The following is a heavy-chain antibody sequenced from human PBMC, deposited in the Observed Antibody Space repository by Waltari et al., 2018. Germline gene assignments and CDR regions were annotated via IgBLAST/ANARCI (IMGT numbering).Heavy chain of an antibody. CDR1: GFTFGDYA. CDR3: TRAHGDPLREAFDI. V-gene: IGHV3-49*03. J-gene: IGHJ3*02. Sequence: EVQLVESGGGLVQPGRSLRLSCTASGFTFGDYAMSWFRQAPGKGLEWVGFIRSKAYGWTTEYGASVKSRFTISRDDSKSNAYLQMDSLKTEDTAGYYCTRAHGDPLREAFDIWGQGTMVTVSS. D-gene: IGHD4-17*01. CDR2: IRSKAYGWTT.